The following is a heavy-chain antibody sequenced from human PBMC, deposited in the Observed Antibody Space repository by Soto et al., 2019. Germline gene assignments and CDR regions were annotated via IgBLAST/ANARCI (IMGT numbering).Heavy chain of an antibody. V-gene: IGHV3-30-3*01. D-gene: IGHD2-2*01. CDR3: ATTRVGPCSSSICFSGIFDGMDV. CDR1: GFTISNYG. J-gene: IGHJ6*02. Sequence: HLGGSLRLSCAASGFTISNYGMHWVRQAPGKGLEWVAVISYDGTITYYADSVKGRFTISRDNSKNTLYLQMNSLRTEDTAVYYCATTRVGPCSSSICFSGIFDGMDVWGQGTTVTVSS. CDR2: ISYDGTIT.